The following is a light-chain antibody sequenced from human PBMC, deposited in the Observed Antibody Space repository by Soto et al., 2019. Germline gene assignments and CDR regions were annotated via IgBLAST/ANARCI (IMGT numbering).Light chain of an antibody. J-gene: IGLJ1*01. CDR3: SSYTSTSTYV. CDR2: EVT. CDR1: SSDVGGYHY. Sequence: QSALAQPASVSGSPGQSLTISCTGTSSDVGGYHYVSWYQQHPGKAPKLMIYEVTNRPSGVSNRFSGSKSGNTASLTISGLQADDEADYYCSSYTSTSTYVFGTGTK. V-gene: IGLV2-14*01.